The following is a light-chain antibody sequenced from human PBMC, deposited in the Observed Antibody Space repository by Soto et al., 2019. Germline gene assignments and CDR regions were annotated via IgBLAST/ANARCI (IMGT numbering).Light chain of an antibody. CDR1: QSISSY. V-gene: IGKV1-39*01. J-gene: IGKJ4*01. Sequence: DIQMTQSPSSLSASVGDRVTITCRASQSISSYLNWYQQKPGKAPKLLIYAASSLQSGVPSRFSGSGSGTDFTLTISSLQPEDFATYYCQQSYSTPESLTFGGGTKVEIK. CDR2: AAS. CDR3: QQSYSTPESLT.